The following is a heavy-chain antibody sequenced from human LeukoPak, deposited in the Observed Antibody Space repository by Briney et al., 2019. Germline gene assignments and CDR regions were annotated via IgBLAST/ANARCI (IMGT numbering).Heavy chain of an antibody. V-gene: IGHV3-74*01. CDR3: ARRRMYYGSGTYAFDI. J-gene: IGHJ3*02. Sequence: GGSLRLSCAASGFTFSSYWMHWVRQAPGKGLVWVSRINTDGSSTSYADSVKGRFTISRDNAKNSLYLQMNSLRAEDTAVYYCARRRMYYGSGTYAFDIWGQGTMVTVSS. CDR2: INTDGSST. CDR1: GFTFSSYW. D-gene: IGHD3-10*01.